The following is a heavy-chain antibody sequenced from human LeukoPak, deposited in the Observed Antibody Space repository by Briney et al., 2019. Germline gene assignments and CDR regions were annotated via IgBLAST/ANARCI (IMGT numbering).Heavy chain of an antibody. J-gene: IGHJ4*02. CDR2: IYYSGST. CDR3: ARHTKGYVNLYYFDY. Sequence: SETLSLTCTVSGGSISSSSYYWGWIRQPPGKGLEWIGSIYYSGSTYYNPSLKSRVTISVDTSKNQFSLKLSSVTAADTAVYYCARHTKGYVNLYYFDYWGQGTLVTVSS. CDR1: GGSISSSSYY. V-gene: IGHV4-39*01. D-gene: IGHD5-12*01.